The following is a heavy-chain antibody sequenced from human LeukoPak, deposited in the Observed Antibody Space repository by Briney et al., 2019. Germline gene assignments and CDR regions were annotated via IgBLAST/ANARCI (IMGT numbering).Heavy chain of an antibody. CDR1: GGSISSGGYY. Sequence: PSQTLSLTCTVSGGSISSGGYYWSWIRQPPGKGLEWIGEINHSGSTNYNPSLKSRVTISVDTSKNQFSLKLSSVTAADTAVYYCARGLAAMVHPHPYYFDYWGQGTLVTVSS. CDR2: INHSGST. J-gene: IGHJ4*02. D-gene: IGHD5-18*01. V-gene: IGHV4-30-2*01. CDR3: ARGLAAMVHPHPYYFDY.